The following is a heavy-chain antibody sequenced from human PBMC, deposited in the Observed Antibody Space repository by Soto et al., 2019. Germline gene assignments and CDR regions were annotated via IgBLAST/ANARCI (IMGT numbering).Heavy chain of an antibody. V-gene: IGHV1-69*01. CDR1: GGTFSSYA. CDR2: IIPIFGTA. CDR3: ARGQYCSGGSCYDY. Sequence: QVQLVQSGAEVKKPGSSVKVSCNASGGTFSSYAISWVRQAPGQGLEWMGGIIPIFGTANYAQKFQGRVTITADESTSTAYMELSSLRSEDTAVYYCARGQYCSGGSCYDYWGQGTLVTVSS. D-gene: IGHD2-15*01. J-gene: IGHJ4*02.